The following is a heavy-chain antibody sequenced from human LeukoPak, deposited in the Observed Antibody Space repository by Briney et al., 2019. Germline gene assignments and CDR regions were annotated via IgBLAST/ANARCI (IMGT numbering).Heavy chain of an antibody. D-gene: IGHD3-10*01. V-gene: IGHV3-30-3*01. J-gene: IGHJ4*02. CDR3: AKGPYYGSGSYYNWDDY. CDR2: ISFDGTII. Sequence: GGSLRLSCAASGFAFNSFAMHWVRQAPGKGLEWVAVISFDGTIIYYADSVKGRFTISRDNSKNTLYLQMNSLRAEDTAVYYCAKGPYYGSGSYYNWDDYWGQGTLVTVSS. CDR1: GFAFNSFA.